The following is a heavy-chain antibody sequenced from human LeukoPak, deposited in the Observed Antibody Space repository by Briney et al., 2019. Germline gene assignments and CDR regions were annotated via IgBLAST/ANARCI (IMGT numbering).Heavy chain of an antibody. J-gene: IGHJ4*02. CDR2: IYPGDSDT. CDR3: VCGGDYGGNPANFDY. Sequence: GESLKISCKGSGYSFTSYWIGWVRQMPGKGLEWMGIIYPGDSDTRYSPSFQGQVTISADKSISTAYLQWSSLKASDTAMYYCVCGGDYGGNPANFDYWGQGTLVTVSS. CDR1: GYSFTSYW. V-gene: IGHV5-51*01. D-gene: IGHD4-23*01.